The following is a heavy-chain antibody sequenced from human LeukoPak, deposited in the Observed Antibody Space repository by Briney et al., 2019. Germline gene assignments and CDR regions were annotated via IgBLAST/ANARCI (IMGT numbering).Heavy chain of an antibody. CDR2: IYSGGST. CDR3: ATTAGTMVRGDYYGMDV. V-gene: IGHV3-66*01. J-gene: IGHJ6*02. D-gene: IGHD3-10*01. CDR1: GFTFSSYA. Sequence: GGSLRLSCAASGFTFSSYAMSWVRQAPGKGLEWVSVIYSGGSTYYADSVKGRFTISRDNSKNTLYLQMNSLRAEDTAVYYCATTAGTMVRGDYYGMDVWGQGTTVTVSS.